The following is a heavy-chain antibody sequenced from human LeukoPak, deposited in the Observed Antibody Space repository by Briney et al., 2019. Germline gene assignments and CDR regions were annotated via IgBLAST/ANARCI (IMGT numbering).Heavy chain of an antibody. J-gene: IGHJ4*02. Sequence: GGSLRLSCAASGFTFSSYAMSWVRQAPGKGLEWVSAISGSGGSTYYADCVKGRFTISRDNSKNTLYLQMNSLRAEDTAVYYCAKTPAPGGWYQPFDYWGQGTLVTVSS. CDR3: AKTPAPGGWYQPFDY. CDR1: GFTFSSYA. D-gene: IGHD6-19*01. CDR2: ISGSGGST. V-gene: IGHV3-23*01.